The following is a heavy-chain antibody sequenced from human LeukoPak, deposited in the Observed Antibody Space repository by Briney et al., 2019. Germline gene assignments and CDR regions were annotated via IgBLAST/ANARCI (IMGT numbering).Heavy chain of an antibody. CDR2: ISYDGSNK. J-gene: IGHJ4*02. CDR3: AKRSILTGYQVFDY. V-gene: IGHV3-30*18. Sequence: PGRSLRLSCAASGFTFSSYGMHWVRQAPGKGLEWVAVISYDGSNKYYADSVKGRFTISRDNSKNTLYLQMNSLRAEDTAVYYCAKRSILTGYQVFDYWGQGTLVTVSS. D-gene: IGHD3-9*01. CDR1: GFTFSSYG.